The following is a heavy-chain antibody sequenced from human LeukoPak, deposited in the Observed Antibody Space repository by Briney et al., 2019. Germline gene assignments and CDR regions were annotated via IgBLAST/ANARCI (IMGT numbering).Heavy chain of an antibody. CDR1: GYTFTSYG. V-gene: IGHV1-18*01. Sequence: ASVKVSCKASGYTFTSYGISWARQAPGQGLEWMGWISTYNGNTNYAQKLQGRVTMTTDTSTSTAYMELRSLISDDAAVYYCARGDDYGDYWGLYWGQGTLVTVSS. J-gene: IGHJ4*02. CDR3: ARGDDYGDYWGLY. D-gene: IGHD4-17*01. CDR2: ISTYNGNT.